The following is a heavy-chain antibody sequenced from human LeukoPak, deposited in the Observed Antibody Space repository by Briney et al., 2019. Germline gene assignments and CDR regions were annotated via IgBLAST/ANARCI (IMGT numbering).Heavy chain of an antibody. CDR1: GFTFSRKT. CDR2: ISSDSGTI. D-gene: IGHD3-22*01. Sequence: GGSLRLSCAASGFTFSRKTMNWVRQAPGKGLEWVSYISSDSGTIYYADSVKGRFTISRDNAKNSLYLQMNSPRDEDTAVYYCARGDSSGYGPDHWGQGTLVTVSS. V-gene: IGHV3-48*02. J-gene: IGHJ5*02. CDR3: ARGDSSGYGPDH.